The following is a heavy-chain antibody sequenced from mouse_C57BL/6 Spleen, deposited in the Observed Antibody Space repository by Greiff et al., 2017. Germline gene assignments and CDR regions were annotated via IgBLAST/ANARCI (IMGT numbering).Heavy chain of an antibody. CDR1: GFTFSDYG. CDR2: ISSGSSTI. Sequence: EVQGVESGGGLVKPGGSLKLSCAASGFTFSDYGMHWVRQAPEKGLEWVAYISSGSSTIYYADTVKGRFTISRDNAKNTLFLQMTSLRSEDTAMYYCASITTVVATGAMDYWGQGTSVTVSS. J-gene: IGHJ4*01. CDR3: ASITTVVATGAMDY. D-gene: IGHD1-1*01. V-gene: IGHV5-17*01.